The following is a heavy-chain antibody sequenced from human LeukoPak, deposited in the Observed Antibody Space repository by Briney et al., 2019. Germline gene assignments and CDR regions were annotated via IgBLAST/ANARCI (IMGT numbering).Heavy chain of an antibody. CDR2: IYSGGST. V-gene: IGHV3-53*01. CDR3: AKDVVGYSSGWYPH. J-gene: IGHJ4*02. D-gene: IGHD6-19*01. Sequence: QAGGSLRLSCAASGFTVSSNYMSWVRQAPGKGLEWVSVIYSGGSTYYADSVKGRFTISRDNSKDTLYLQMNSLRAEDTAVYYCAKDVVGYSSGWYPHWGQGTLVTVSS. CDR1: GFTVSSNY.